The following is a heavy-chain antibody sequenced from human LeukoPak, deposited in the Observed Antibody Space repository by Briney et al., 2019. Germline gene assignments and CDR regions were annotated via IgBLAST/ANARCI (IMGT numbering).Heavy chain of an antibody. Sequence: ASVKVSCKASGYTFTSYYMHWVRQAPGQGLEWMGIINPSGGSTSYAQKFQGRVTITTDESTSTAYMELSSLRSEDTAVYYCARDGSTVTTKHVDYWGQGTLVTVSS. CDR1: GYTFTSYY. CDR2: INPSGGST. J-gene: IGHJ4*02. CDR3: ARDGSTVTTKHVDY. V-gene: IGHV1-46*01. D-gene: IGHD4-11*01.